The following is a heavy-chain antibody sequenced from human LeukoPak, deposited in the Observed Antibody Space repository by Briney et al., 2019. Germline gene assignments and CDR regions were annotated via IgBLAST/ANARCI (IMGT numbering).Heavy chain of an antibody. D-gene: IGHD6-19*01. CDR2: IYYSGST. J-gene: IGHJ4*02. V-gene: IGHV4-59*12. CDR3: ARGWQWLAMDYFDY. CDR1: GGSISSYY. Sequence: SETLSLTCTVPGGSISSYYWSWIRQPPGKGLEWIGYIYYSGSTNYNPSLKSRVTISVDTSKNQFSLKLSSVTAADTAVYYCARGWQWLAMDYFDYWGQGTLVTVSS.